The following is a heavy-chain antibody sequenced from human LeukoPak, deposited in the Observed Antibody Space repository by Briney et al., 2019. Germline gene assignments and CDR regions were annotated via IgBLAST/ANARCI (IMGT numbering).Heavy chain of an antibody. V-gene: IGHV3-7*01. Sequence: PGGSLRLSCAASGFTFSSYWMSWVRQAPGKGVEWVANIKQDGSEKYYVDSVKGRFTISRDNAKNSLYLQMNSLRAEDTAVYYCARERDGSSGYSDYWGQGTPVTVSS. CDR3: ARERDGSSGYSDY. CDR2: IKQDGSEK. D-gene: IGHD6-19*01. CDR1: GFTFSSYW. J-gene: IGHJ4*02.